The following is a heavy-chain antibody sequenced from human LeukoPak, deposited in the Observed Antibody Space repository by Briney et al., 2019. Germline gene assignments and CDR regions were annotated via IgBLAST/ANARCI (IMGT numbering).Heavy chain of an antibody. CDR3: AKDLADYGDYEVVYYGMDV. V-gene: IGHV3-23*01. Sequence: GGSLRLSCAASGFTFSSYAMSWVRQAPGKGLEWVSAISGSGGSTYYADSVKDRFTISRDNSKNTLYLQMNSLRAEDTAVYYCAKDLADYGDYEVVYYGMDVWGQGTTVTVSS. CDR2: ISGSGGST. D-gene: IGHD4-17*01. J-gene: IGHJ6*02. CDR1: GFTFSSYA.